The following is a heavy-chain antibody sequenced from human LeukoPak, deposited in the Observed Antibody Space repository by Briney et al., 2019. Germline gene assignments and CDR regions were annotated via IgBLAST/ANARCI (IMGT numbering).Heavy chain of an antibody. Sequence: GGSLRLSCAASGFTFDDYGMSWVRQAPGKGLEWVSGINWNDGSTGYADSVKGRFTISRDNAKNSLYLQMNSLRAEDTALYYCARNYYYDSSGYYYVEDHYYGMDVWGQGTTVTVSS. J-gene: IGHJ6*02. CDR3: ARNYYYDSSGYYYVEDHYYGMDV. CDR1: GFTFDDYG. V-gene: IGHV3-20*04. D-gene: IGHD3-22*01. CDR2: INWNDGST.